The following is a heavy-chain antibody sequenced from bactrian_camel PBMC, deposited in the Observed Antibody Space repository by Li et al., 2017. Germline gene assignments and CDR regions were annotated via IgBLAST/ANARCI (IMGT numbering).Heavy chain of an antibody. J-gene: IGHJ6*01. CDR2: IDTGGGTT. CDR3: AADPVVRGVRVIRKGACSSKGHFGY. V-gene: IGHV3S54*01. D-gene: IGHD2*01. CDR1: EDIFSHNC. Sequence: HVQLVESGGGSVQAGGSLRLSCAVSEDIFSHNCAGWLRQLPGKERERVAAIDTGGGTTYYADSVKGRFTISLDNAKNTLYLQMSNLKPEDTAVYYCAADPVVRGVRVIRKGACSSKGHFGYWSQGTQVTVS.